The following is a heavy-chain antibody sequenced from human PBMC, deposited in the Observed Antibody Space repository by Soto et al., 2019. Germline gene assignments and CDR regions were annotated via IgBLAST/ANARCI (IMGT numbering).Heavy chain of an antibody. J-gene: IGHJ5*02. V-gene: IGHV3-23*01. CDR1: GVTFSSYA. CDR2: ISGSGGST. D-gene: IGHD1-26*01. Sequence: SGGSPRLSCAASGVTFSSYAMSWVRQAPGKGLEWVSAISGSGGSTYYADSVKGRFTISRDNSKNTLYLQMNSLRAEDTAVYYCASIPAGARSLYNSSELWGKGTLGTVS. CDR3: ASIPAGARSLYNSSEL.